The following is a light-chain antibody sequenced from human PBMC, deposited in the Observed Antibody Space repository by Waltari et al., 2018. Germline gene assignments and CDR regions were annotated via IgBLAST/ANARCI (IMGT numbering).Light chain of an antibody. J-gene: IGKJ2*01. CDR3: QQFNSYPYT. CDR1: QSISTW. V-gene: IGKV1-5*03. CDR2: KAS. Sequence: DIQMTQSPSTLSASVGDRVTITCRASQSISTWLAWYQQKPGKAPKLLIYKASSLESGVPSRFSGSGSGTEFTLTISSLQPDDFATYYCQQFNSYPYTFGQGTKLEIK.